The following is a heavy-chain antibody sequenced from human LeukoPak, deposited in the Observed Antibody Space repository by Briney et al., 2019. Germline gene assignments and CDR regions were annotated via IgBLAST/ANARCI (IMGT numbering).Heavy chain of an antibody. Sequence: SETLSLTCTVSGGSFSSYYWSWIRQPPGKGLEWIGYIYYSGSTSYNPSLKSRVTISVDTSKSQFSLKLSSVTAADTAVYYCARRGRGWDPFDYWGQGTLVTVSS. CDR3: ARRGRGWDPFDY. D-gene: IGHD6-19*01. J-gene: IGHJ4*02. CDR1: GGSFSSYY. V-gene: IGHV4-59*08. CDR2: IYYSGST.